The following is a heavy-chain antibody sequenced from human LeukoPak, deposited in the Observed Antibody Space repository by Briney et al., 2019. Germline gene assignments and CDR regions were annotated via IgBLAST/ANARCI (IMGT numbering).Heavy chain of an antibody. CDR1: GFTFSSYW. D-gene: IGHD3-10*01. J-gene: IGHJ5*02. V-gene: IGHV3-7*01. CDR2: IKEDGSEK. CDR3: ARDVQAVRGVISRCFDP. Sequence: GGSLRLSCAASGFTFSSYWMSWVRQAPGKGLEWVANIKEDGSEKYYVDSVKGRFTISRDNAKNSPYLQMNSLRAEDTAVYYCARDVQAVRGVISRCFDPWGQGTLVTVSS.